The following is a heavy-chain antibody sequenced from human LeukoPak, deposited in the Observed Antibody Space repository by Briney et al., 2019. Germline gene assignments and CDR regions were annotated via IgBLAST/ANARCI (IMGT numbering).Heavy chain of an antibody. J-gene: IGHJ4*02. CDR2: MHYSAIT. Sequence: KPSETLSLTCIVSGGSISSGSHYWGWIRQPPGKGLEWIGSMHYSAITYYSPSLTSRVTISVDTSKNQFSLRLSSVTAADTAVYYCARYPYSDSGVWQAFDYWGQGTLVTVSS. CDR1: GGSISSGSHY. CDR3: ARYPYSDSGVWQAFDY. V-gene: IGHV4-39*01. D-gene: IGHD5-12*01.